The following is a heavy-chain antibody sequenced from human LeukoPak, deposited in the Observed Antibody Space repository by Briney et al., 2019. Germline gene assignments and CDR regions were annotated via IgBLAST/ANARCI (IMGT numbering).Heavy chain of an antibody. CDR2: ITASGGNT. D-gene: IGHD5-18*01. Sequence: GGSLRLSSAASGFTFSSYAMGWVRQAPGKGLEWVSAITASGGNTYYADSVKGRFTISRDNSKNTLYLQVNSLRAEDTAVYYCAKGNGYSYGRYYFDYWGQGTLVTASS. V-gene: IGHV3-23*01. CDR3: AKGNGYSYGRYYFDY. CDR1: GFTFSSYA. J-gene: IGHJ4*02.